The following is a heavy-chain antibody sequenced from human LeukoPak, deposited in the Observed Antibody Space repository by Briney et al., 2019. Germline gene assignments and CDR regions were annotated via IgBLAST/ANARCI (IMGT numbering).Heavy chain of an antibody. J-gene: IGHJ6*03. CDR2: IYYSVST. Sequence: KTSETLSLTCTVSGGSISSSSYYWGWIRQPPGKGLEWIGSIYYSVSTYYNPSLKSRVTISVDASKNQFSLKLSSVTAADTAVYYCARRRGGWAVAGPSAYYMDVWGKGTTVTISS. CDR1: GGSISSSSYY. V-gene: IGHV4-39*01. D-gene: IGHD6-19*01. CDR3: ARRRGGWAVAGPSAYYMDV.